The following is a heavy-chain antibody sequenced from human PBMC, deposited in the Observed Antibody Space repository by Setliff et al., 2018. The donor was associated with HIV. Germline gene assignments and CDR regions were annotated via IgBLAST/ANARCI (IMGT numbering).Heavy chain of an antibody. CDR3: AKDPRAAVATICDY. CDR1: GFTFSSYA. CDR2: ISGSGGST. J-gene: IGHJ4*02. D-gene: IGHD5-12*01. Sequence: PGGSLRLSCAASGFTFSSYAMSWVRQAPGKGREWVSAISGSGGSTYYADSVKGRFTISRDNSKNTLYLQMNSLRAEDTAVYYCAKDPRAAVATICDYWGQGTLVTVSS. V-gene: IGHV3-23*01.